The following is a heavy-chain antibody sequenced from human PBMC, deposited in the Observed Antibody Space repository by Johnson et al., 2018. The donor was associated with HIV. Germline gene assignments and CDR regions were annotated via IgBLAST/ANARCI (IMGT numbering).Heavy chain of an antibody. J-gene: IGHJ3*02. Sequence: VQLVESRGGFVQPGRSLRLSSSASAFPFSPYWMSWVRQAPGKGLAWVAHIQQDGSEKYYVDSVTGRFPLSRDNAKNSLYRQMNRLRAEDTAVYYCARALLIAARPVGAFDIWGQGTMVTVSS. CDR1: AFPFSPYW. CDR2: IQQDGSEK. V-gene: IGHV3-7*01. D-gene: IGHD6-6*01. CDR3: ARALLIAARPVGAFDI.